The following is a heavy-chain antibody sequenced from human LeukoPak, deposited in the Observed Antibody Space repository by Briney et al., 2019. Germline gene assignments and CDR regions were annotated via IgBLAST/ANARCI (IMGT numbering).Heavy chain of an antibody. V-gene: IGHV1-69*13. CDR3: ARDTEDYMDV. CDR2: IIPIFGTA. J-gene: IGHJ6*03. Sequence: ASVKVSCKASGGTFSSHAISWVRQAPGQGLERMGGIIPIFGTANYAQKFQGRVTITADESTSTAYMELSSLRSEDTAVYYCARDTEDYMDVWGKGTTVTVSS. CDR1: GGTFSSHA.